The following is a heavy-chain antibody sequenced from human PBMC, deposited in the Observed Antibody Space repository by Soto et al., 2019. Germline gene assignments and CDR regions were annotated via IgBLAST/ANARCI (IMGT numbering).Heavy chain of an antibody. CDR1: GGSISSYY. J-gene: IGHJ6*02. V-gene: IGHV4-59*01. Sequence: SETLSLTCTVSGGSISSYYWSWIRQPPGKGLEWIGYIYYSGSTNYNPSLKSRITISVDTSKNQFSLKLSSVTAADTAVYYCARDKAIQTLGSPYYYYYGMDVWGQGTTVTVSS. D-gene: IGHD5-18*01. CDR3: ARDKAIQTLGSPYYYYYGMDV. CDR2: IYYSGST.